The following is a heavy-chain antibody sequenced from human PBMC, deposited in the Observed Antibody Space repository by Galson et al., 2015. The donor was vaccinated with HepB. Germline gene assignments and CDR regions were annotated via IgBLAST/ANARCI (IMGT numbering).Heavy chain of an antibody. J-gene: IGHJ6*02. D-gene: IGHD3-22*01. CDR1: GSTFSSYG. CDR3: AKALYRNYDSSGYYPYYGMDV. V-gene: IGHV3-30*18. Sequence: SLRLSCAASGSTFSSYGMHWVRQAPGKGLEWVAVISYDGSNKYYADSVKGRFTISRDNSKDTLYLQMNSLRAEDTAVYYCAKALYRNYDSSGYYPYYGMDVWGQGTTVTVSS. CDR2: ISYDGSNK.